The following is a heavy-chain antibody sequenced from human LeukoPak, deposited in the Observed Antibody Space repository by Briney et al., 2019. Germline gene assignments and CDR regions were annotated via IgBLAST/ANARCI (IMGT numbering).Heavy chain of an antibody. CDR2: FDPEDGET. CDR1: GYTLTELS. Sequence: GASVKVSCKVSGYTLTELSMHWVRRAPGKGLEWMGGFDPEDGETIYAQKFQGRVTMTEDTSTDTAYMELSSLRSEDTAVYYCATEWELRGWFDPWGQGTLVTVSS. J-gene: IGHJ5*02. D-gene: IGHD1-26*01. CDR3: ATEWELRGWFDP. V-gene: IGHV1-24*01.